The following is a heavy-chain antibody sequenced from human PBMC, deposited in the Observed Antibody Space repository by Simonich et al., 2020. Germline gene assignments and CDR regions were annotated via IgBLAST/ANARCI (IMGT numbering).Heavy chain of an antibody. D-gene: IGHD5-18*01. Sequence: EVQLVESGGGLVKPGGSLRLSCAASGFTFSSYSMNWVRQAPGKGVEWVSSISSSSSYIYYADSVKGRFTISRDNAKNSLSLQMNSLRAEDTAVYYCARDVDTAMVFDYWGQGTLVTVSS. CDR3: ARDVDTAMVFDY. CDR1: GFTFSSYS. J-gene: IGHJ4*02. V-gene: IGHV3-21*01. CDR2: ISSSSSYI.